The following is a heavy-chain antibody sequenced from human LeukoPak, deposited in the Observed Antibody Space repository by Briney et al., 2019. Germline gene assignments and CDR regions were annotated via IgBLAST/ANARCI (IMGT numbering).Heavy chain of an antibody. CDR1: GGTFSSYA. CDR3: ARANRLGYCSSTSCGVLGY. D-gene: IGHD2-2*01. V-gene: IGHV1-69*04. J-gene: IGHJ4*02. Sequence: SVKVSCKASGGTFSSYAISWVRQAPGQGLEWMGRIIPILGIANYAQKFQGRVTITADKSTSTAYMELSSLRSEDTAVYYCARANRLGYCSSTSCGVLGYLGQGTLITVSS. CDR2: IIPILGIA.